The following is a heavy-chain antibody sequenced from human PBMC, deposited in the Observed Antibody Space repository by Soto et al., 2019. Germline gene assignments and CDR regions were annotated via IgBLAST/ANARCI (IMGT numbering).Heavy chain of an antibody. J-gene: IGHJ4*02. Sequence: QVQLQESGPGLVKPSETLSLTCTVSGGSISSYYWSWIRQPPGKGLEWIGYIYYSGSTNYNPSLKSRVTISVDTSKNQFSLMLRPATAADTAVYYCARDKRAGSSSYGHDYWGQGTLVTVSS. D-gene: IGHD6-13*01. CDR1: GGSISSYY. CDR2: IYYSGST. V-gene: IGHV4-59*01. CDR3: ARDKRAGSSSYGHDY.